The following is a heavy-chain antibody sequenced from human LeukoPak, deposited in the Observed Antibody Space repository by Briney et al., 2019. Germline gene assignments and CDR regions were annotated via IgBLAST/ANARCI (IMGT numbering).Heavy chain of an antibody. CDR1: GFTFSSYG. D-gene: IGHD6-13*01. CDR3: AKDGTAYSSSWYGFDY. J-gene: IGHJ4*02. V-gene: IGHV3-30*18. Sequence: GGSLRLSCAASGFTFSSYGMHWVRQAPGKGLEWVAVISYDGSNKYYADSVKGRFTISRDNSKNTLYLQMNSLRAEDTAVYYCAKDGTAYSSSWYGFDYWGQGTLVTVSS. CDR2: ISYDGSNK.